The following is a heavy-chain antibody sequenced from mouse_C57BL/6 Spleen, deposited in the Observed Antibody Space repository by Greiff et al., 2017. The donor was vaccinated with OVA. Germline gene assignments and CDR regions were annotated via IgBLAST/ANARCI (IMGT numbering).Heavy chain of an antibody. J-gene: IGHJ1*03. D-gene: IGHD6-1*01. CDR1: GFTFTDYY. CDR3: ARRQGSYGYFDV. V-gene: IGHV7-3*01. Sequence: EVQRVESGGGLVQPGGSLSLSCAASGFTFTDYYMSWVRQPPGKALEWLGFIRNKANGYTTEYSASVKGRFTISRDNSQSILYLQMNALRAEDSATYYCARRQGSYGYFDVWGTGTTVTVSS. CDR2: IRNKANGYTT.